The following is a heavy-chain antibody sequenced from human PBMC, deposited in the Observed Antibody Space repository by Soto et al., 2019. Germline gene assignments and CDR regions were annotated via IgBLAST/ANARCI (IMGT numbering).Heavy chain of an antibody. J-gene: IGHJ5*02. CDR3: ASEDIVVVPAANPSDNWFDP. V-gene: IGHV1-18*04. Sequence: QVQLVQSGAEVKKPGASVKVSCKASGYTFTSYGISWVRQAPGQGLEWMGWISAYNGNTNYAQKLQGRVTMTTDTPTSTAYMELRSLRSDDTAVYYCASEDIVVVPAANPSDNWFDPWGQGTLVTVSS. D-gene: IGHD2-2*01. CDR1: GYTFTSYG. CDR2: ISAYNGNT.